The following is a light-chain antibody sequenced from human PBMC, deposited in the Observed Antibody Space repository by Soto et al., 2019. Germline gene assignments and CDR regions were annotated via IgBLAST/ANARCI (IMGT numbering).Light chain of an antibody. CDR3: CSYAGSNTLM. CDR1: YDDIDIYRF. V-gene: IGLV2-11*01. J-gene: IGLJ3*02. Sequence: QSALTQPRSVSGSPGQSVTISCTGTYDDIDIYRFVSWYQQEPGKAPKLIIFDASKRPSGVPDRFSGSSSGNTASLTISGLQAEDEAHYYCCSYAGSNTLMFGGGTKLTVL. CDR2: DAS.